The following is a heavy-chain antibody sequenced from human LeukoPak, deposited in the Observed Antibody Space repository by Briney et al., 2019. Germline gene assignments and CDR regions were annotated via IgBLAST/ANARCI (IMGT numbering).Heavy chain of an antibody. CDR1: GYSFTSYG. CDR3: AVDFWSGSAGETFDY. Sequence: AVKVSCKASGYSFTSYGISWVRQAPGQGLEWMGRIIPILGIANYAQKFQGRVTITADKSTSTAYMELSSLRSEDTAVYYCAVDFWSGSAGETFDYWGQGTLVTVSS. V-gene: IGHV1-69*04. CDR2: IIPILGIA. J-gene: IGHJ4*02. D-gene: IGHD3-3*01.